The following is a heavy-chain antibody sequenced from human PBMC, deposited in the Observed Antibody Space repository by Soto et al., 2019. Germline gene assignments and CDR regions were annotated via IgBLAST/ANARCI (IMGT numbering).Heavy chain of an antibody. CDR2: ISYDGSNK. D-gene: IGHD4-4*01. CDR1: GFTFSSYG. V-gene: IGHV3-30*03. Sequence: GGSLRLSCAASGFTFSSYGMHWVRQAPGEGLEWVAVISYDGSNKYYADSVKGRFTISRDNSKNTLYLQMNSLRAEDTAVYYCARDSRPYSNYAGAFDIWGQGTMVTVSS. J-gene: IGHJ3*02. CDR3: ARDSRPYSNYAGAFDI.